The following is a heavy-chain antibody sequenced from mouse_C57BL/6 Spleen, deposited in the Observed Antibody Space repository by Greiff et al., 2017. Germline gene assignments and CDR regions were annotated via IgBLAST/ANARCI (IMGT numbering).Heavy chain of an antibody. CDR2: IRNKANNHAT. D-gene: IGHD1-1*01. Sequence: EVQVVESGGGLVQPGGSMKLSCAASGFTFSDAWMDWVRQSPEKGLEWVAEIRNKANNHATYYAESVKGRFTISRDDSKSSVYLQMNSLRAEDTGIYYCTTAFYYGSSGDYWGQGTTLTVSS. V-gene: IGHV6-6*01. J-gene: IGHJ2*01. CDR1: GFTFSDAW. CDR3: TTAFYYGSSGDY.